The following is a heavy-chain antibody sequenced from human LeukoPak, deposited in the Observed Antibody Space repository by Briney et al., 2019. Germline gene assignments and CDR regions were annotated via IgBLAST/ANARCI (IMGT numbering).Heavy chain of an antibody. D-gene: IGHD3-22*01. J-gene: IGHJ1*01. CDR3: AKDRAHYYDSSGYFQH. CDR1: GFTFSSYD. Sequence: PGGSLRLSCAASGFTFSSYDMSWVRQAPGSGLEWVSAISGSGGSTYYADSVKGRFTISRDNSKNTLYLQMNSLRAEDTAVYYCAKDRAHYYDSSGYFQHWGQGTLVTVSS. CDR2: ISGSGGST. V-gene: IGHV3-23*01.